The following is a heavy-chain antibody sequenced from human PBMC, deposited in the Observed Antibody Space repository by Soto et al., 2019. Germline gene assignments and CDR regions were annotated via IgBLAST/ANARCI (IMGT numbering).Heavy chain of an antibody. J-gene: IGHJ4*02. Sequence: SETLSLTCTVSGGSISIYYWSWIRQSPGKGLEWIGYIYYSGITNYNPSLKSRVTTSVDTSKNQFSLKLSSVTAADTAVYYCARAWYSGSYAIDYWGQGTLVTVSS. V-gene: IGHV4-59*08. CDR2: IYYSGIT. CDR3: ARAWYSGSYAIDY. CDR1: GGSISIYY. D-gene: IGHD1-26*01.